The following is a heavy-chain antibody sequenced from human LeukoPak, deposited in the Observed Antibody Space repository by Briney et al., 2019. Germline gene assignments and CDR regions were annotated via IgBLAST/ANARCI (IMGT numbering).Heavy chain of an antibody. CDR3: ARDNGGDDPPTLDY. Sequence: SGTLSLTCAVSGYSISSGFYWAWIRQPPGKGLEWLGIIYYSGNTYYNPSLKSRLTISVDTSKNEFSLKLSSVTAADTAVYYCARDNGGDDPPTLDYWGQGTLVTVSS. D-gene: IGHD2-8*01. V-gene: IGHV4-38-2*02. CDR2: IYYSGNT. J-gene: IGHJ4*02. CDR1: GYSISSGFY.